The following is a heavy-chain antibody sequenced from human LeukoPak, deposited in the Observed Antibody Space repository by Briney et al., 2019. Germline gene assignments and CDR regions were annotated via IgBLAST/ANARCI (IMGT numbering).Heavy chain of an antibody. CDR3: AGIYWQLGYYYMAV. J-gene: IGHJ6*03. D-gene: IGHD2-15*01. CDR2: THYTWST. V-gene: IGHV4-39*07. Sequence: PSETLSLTCTVSGGSISNNVNHWGWIRQPPGKGLEWIATTHYTWSTYYNPSLKSRVTTSVDTSKSHFSLKLSSVSAADTAVYYCAGIYWQLGYYYMAVWGNGTTAVVSS. CDR1: GGSISNNVNH.